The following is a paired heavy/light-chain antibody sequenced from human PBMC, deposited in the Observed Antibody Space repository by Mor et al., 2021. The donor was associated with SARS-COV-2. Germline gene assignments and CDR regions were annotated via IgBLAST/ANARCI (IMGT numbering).Light chain of an antibody. CDR2: GAS. J-gene: IGKJ4*01. V-gene: IGKV3-20*01. CDR1: QSVQSDN. Sequence: EIVLTQSPGTLSLSLGERVTLSCRASQSVQSDNLAWYQQKPGQAPRLLIYGASSRATGIPDRFSGSASGTDFTLTITRLEPEDFAVYYCQQYGDSLTFGGGTKVEIK. CDR3: QQYGDSLT.
Heavy chain of an antibody. CDR3: ARFFLRSPLRGAIDI. V-gene: IGHV4-4*09. J-gene: IGHJ3*02. CDR1: GGSVSANY. Sequence: QVQLQESGPGLVKPSETLSLTCTVSGGSVSANYWIWIRQPPGKGLDLIGYIYTGDHTIYNPSLESRVTISIDTSKNQISLKLSSVTAADTAVYYCARFFLRSPLRGAIDIWGQGTMVTVSS. CDR2: IYTGDHT.